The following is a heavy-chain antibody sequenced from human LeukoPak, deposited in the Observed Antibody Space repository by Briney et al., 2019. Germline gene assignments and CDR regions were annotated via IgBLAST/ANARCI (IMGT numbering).Heavy chain of an antibody. Sequence: PGRSLRLSCAASGFTFSSYAMHWVRQAPGKGLEWVAVISYDGSNKYYADSVKGRFTISRDNSKNTLYLQMNSLRAEDTAVYYCAIGTTGLDYWGQGILVTVSS. V-gene: IGHV3-30*04. J-gene: IGHJ4*02. CDR1: GFTFSSYA. CDR2: ISYDGSNK. CDR3: AIGTTGLDY. D-gene: IGHD1-1*01.